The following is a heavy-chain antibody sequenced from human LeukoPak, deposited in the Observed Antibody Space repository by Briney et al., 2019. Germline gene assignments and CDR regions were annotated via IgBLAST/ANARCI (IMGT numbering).Heavy chain of an antibody. CDR3: ARAHSGSYYPNYFDY. J-gene: IGHJ4*02. CDR1: GFYFSSYG. Sequence: GRSLRLSCAASGFYFSSYGMHWVRQAPGKGLEWVAIIWYDGSNKYYADSVKGRFTISRDNSKNTLYLQMNSLRAEDTAVYYCARAHSGSYYPNYFDYWGQGTLVTVSS. D-gene: IGHD1-26*01. V-gene: IGHV3-33*01. CDR2: IWYDGSNK.